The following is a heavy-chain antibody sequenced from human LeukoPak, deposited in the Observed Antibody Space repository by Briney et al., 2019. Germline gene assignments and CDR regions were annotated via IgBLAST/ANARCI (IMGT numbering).Heavy chain of an antibody. CDR2: ISGSGGST. J-gene: IGHJ4*02. V-gene: IGHV3-23*01. Sequence: GGSLRLSCADSGFTFSSYAMSWVRQAPGKGLEWVSAISGSGGSTYYADSVKGRFTISRDNSKNTLYLQMNSLRAEDTAVYYCAKVRSGWGTYYFDYWGQGTLVTVSS. CDR1: GFTFSSYA. CDR3: AKVRSGWGTYYFDY. D-gene: IGHD6-19*01.